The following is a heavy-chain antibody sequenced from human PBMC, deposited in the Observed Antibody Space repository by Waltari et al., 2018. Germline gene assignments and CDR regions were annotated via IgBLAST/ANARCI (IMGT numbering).Heavy chain of an antibody. J-gene: IGHJ3*02. V-gene: IGHV1-69*05. D-gene: IGHD4-17*01. CDR3: ARVHGDYRRGVYDAFDS. CDR1: GGTFSSYA. Sequence: QVQLVQSGAEVKQPGSSVRVSCKASGGTFSSYAISWVRKAPGQGLEGRGGISPIVGTANYAQKFQGRVTITTDESTRTAYMGLSSLRAEDTAVYYCARVHGDYRRGVYDAFDSWGQGTMVTVSS. CDR2: ISPIVGTA.